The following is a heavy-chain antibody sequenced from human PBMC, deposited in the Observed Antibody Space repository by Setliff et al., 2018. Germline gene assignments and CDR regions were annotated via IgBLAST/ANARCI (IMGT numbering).Heavy chain of an antibody. CDR1: GASISSDGYY. J-gene: IGHJ4*02. CDR3: AREGRWDYSYPIY. CDR2: ISSSGTS. D-gene: IGHD4-4*01. Sequence: SETLSLTCSVSGASISSDGYYWSWIRQPPGKGLEWIGTISSSGTSKYNSSLGGRATLSIDVPERQFALRLSSVTDADTAVYFCAREGRWDYSYPIYWGQGIRVTVS. V-gene: IGHV4-39*01.